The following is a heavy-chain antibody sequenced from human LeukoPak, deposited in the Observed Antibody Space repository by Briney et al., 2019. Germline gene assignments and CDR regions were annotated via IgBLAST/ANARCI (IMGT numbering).Heavy chain of an antibody. D-gene: IGHD3-22*01. CDR3: ARERYDQREEGGWFDP. CDR1: GFTFSSYG. J-gene: IGHJ5*02. Sequence: GGSLRLSCAASGFTFSSYGMHWVRQAPGKGLEWVAFIRYDGSNKYYADSVKGRFTISRDNAKNTLYLQMNSLRAEDTAVYYCARERYDQREEGGWFDPWGQGTLVTVSS. V-gene: IGHV3-30*02. CDR2: IRYDGSNK.